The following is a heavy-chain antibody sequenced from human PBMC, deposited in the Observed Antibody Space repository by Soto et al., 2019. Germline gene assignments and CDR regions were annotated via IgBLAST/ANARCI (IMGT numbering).Heavy chain of an antibody. CDR2: INDRGTI. Sequence: QVQLQQWGAGPLRPLETLSLTCGVSGGSFSGYYWAWIRQSPGRGLEWIGEINDRGTINYNPSLKSRVSISGGTARNHYSLNLRLVTAADTAVYYCARESHDILTGPPWVWYFDLWGRGTRVTVSS. J-gene: IGHJ2*01. V-gene: IGHV4-34*01. CDR1: GGSFSGYY. CDR3: ARESHDILTGPPWVWYFDL. D-gene: IGHD3-9*01.